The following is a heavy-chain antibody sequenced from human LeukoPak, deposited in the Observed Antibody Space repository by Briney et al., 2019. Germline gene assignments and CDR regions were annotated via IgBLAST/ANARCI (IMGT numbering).Heavy chain of an antibody. CDR1: GGSISSYY. Sequence: SETLSLTCTVSGGSISSYYWSWIRQPAGKGLEWIGRIYTSGSTNYNPSLKSRVNMSVNTSKNQFSLKLSPVTAAETAVYYCAREKFYYDSSGYYPIDYWGQGTLVTVSS. J-gene: IGHJ4*02. CDR2: IYTSGST. D-gene: IGHD3-22*01. V-gene: IGHV4-4*07. CDR3: AREKFYYDSSGYYPIDY.